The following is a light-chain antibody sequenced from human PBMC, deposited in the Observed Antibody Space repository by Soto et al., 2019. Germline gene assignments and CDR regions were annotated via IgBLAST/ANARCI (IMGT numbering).Light chain of an antibody. Sequence: EIVLTQSPDTLSLSPGERATLSCRASQSVSSSYLAWYQQKPGQAPRLLIYGASGRATGIPDRFSGSGSGTDFPLTISRLEPEDFALYYCQQYGSSPPVTLGQGTRLEIK. V-gene: IGKV3-20*01. J-gene: IGKJ5*01. CDR2: GAS. CDR3: QQYGSSPPVT. CDR1: QSVSSSY.